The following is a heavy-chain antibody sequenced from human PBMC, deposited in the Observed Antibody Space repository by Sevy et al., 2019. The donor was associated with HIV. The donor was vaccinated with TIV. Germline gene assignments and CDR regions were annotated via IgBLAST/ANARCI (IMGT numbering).Heavy chain of an antibody. CDR3: ARDRAGLIAVAGTGNYYYYGMDV. J-gene: IGHJ6*02. CDR2: TSYRSKWYN. Sequence: SQTLSLTCAISGDSVSSNSAAWNWIRQSPSRGLEWQGRTSYRSKWYNDYAVSVKSRITINPDTSKNQFSLQLNSVTPEDTAVYYCARDRAGLIAVAGTGNYYYYGMDVWAQGTTVTGSS. D-gene: IGHD6-19*01. CDR1: GDSVSSNSAA. V-gene: IGHV6-1*01.